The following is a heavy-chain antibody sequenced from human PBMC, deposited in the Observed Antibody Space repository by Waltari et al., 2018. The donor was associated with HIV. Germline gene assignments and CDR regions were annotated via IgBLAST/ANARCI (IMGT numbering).Heavy chain of an antibody. CDR3: ARAGSVFGTSPYGMDV. D-gene: IGHD2-2*01. CDR1: GGPISSGPYY. J-gene: IGHJ6*02. Sequence: QVQLQESGPGLVKPSPTLSLTCTVSGGPISSGPYYWSWIRQPPGKGLECIGYIYYSGSTYYNPSLKSRVTISVDTSKNQFSLKLSSVSAADTAVYYCARAGSVFGTSPYGMDVWGQGTTVTVSS. CDR2: IYYSGST. V-gene: IGHV4-30-4*01.